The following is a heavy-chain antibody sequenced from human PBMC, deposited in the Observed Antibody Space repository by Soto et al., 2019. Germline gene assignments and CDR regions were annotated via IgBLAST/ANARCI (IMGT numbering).Heavy chain of an antibody. CDR1: GGTFSSYS. J-gene: IGHJ4*02. CDR2: IIPIFGTA. D-gene: IGHD1-26*01. Sequence: QVQLVQSGAEVKKPGSSVKVSCKASGGTFSSYSINWVRQAPGQGLEWMGEIIPIFGTANYEQKFQGRVTITADDSTSTDYMERSSLRSEDAAVYYCARDGGRHSGGIDYWGQGTLVPVSS. V-gene: IGHV1-69*01. CDR3: ARDGGRHSGGIDY.